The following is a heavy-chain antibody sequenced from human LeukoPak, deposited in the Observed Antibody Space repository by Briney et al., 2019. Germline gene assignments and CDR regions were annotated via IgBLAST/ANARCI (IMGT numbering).Heavy chain of an antibody. J-gene: IGHJ4*02. Sequence: ASVKVSCKASGYSFTTHYMDWVRQAPGQGLEWMGIINPSGGSTSYAQKFQGRVTMTRDTSTSTVYMELSSLRSEDTVVYYCVREWEVATIEGYFDSWGQGTLVTVSS. V-gene: IGHV1-46*01. CDR2: INPSGGST. CDR1: GYSFTTHY. CDR3: VREWEVATIEGYFDS. D-gene: IGHD5-12*01.